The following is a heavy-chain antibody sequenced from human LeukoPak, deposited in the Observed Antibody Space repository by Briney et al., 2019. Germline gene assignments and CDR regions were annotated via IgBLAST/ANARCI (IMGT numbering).Heavy chain of an antibody. CDR1: GGSISSSSYY. D-gene: IGHD3-9*01. CDR3: ARRNYDILTGYYLFDY. V-gene: IGHV4-39*01. Sequence: PSETLSLTCTVSGGSISSSSYYWGWIRQPPGKGLEWIGSIYYSGSTYYNPSLKSRVTISADTSKNQFSLKLNSVTAADTAVYYCARRNYDILTGYYLFDYWGQGTLVTVSS. CDR2: IYYSGST. J-gene: IGHJ4*02.